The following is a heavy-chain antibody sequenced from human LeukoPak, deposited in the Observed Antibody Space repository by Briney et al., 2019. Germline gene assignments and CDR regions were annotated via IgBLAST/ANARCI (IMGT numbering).Heavy chain of an antibody. CDR2: IWYDGSNK. V-gene: IGHV3-33*06. J-gene: IGHJ4*02. CDR1: GLTFSGYW. CDR3: AKDRGGGGSCIDY. Sequence: GGSLRLSCAASGLTFSGYWMSWVRQAPGKGLEWVAVIWYDGSNKYYADSVKGRFTISRDNSKNTLYLQMNSLRAEDTAVYYCAKDRGGGGSCIDYWGQGTLVTVSS. D-gene: IGHD2-15*01.